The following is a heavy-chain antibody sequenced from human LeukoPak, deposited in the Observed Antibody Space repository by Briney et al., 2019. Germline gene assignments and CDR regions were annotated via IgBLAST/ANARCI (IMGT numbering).Heavy chain of an antibody. CDR3: ARDSNWGSTHY. Sequence: HAGGSLRLSCAASGFTFNTYAMHWVRQAPGKGLEWVAVISHDGSNKYYADSVKGRFAISRDNSKNTLYLQMNSLRDEDTAMFYCARDSNWGSTHYWGQGTLVTVSS. CDR1: GFTFNTYA. D-gene: IGHD7-27*01. CDR2: ISHDGSNK. V-gene: IGHV3-30*09. J-gene: IGHJ4*02.